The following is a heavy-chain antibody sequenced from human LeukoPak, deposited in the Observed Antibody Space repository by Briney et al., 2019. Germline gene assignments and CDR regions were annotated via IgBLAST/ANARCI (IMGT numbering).Heavy chain of an antibody. V-gene: IGHV3-23*01. D-gene: IGHD6-13*01. CDR1: GFTFSSYA. J-gene: IGHJ3*01. Sequence: GGSLRLSCAASGFTFSSYAMNWVRQAPGKGLEWVSAISGSGGRTYYADSVKGRFTISRDNSKNSLYLQMNSLRDEDTAVYYCAKARIAAAGTGAFDVWGQGTMVTVSS. CDR2: ISGSGGRT. CDR3: AKARIAAAGTGAFDV.